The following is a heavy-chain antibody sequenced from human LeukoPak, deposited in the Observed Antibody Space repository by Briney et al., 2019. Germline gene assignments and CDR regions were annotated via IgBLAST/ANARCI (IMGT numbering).Heavy chain of an antibody. CDR1: GFTFTTYG. J-gene: IGHJ6*04. D-gene: IGHD3-10*02. V-gene: IGHV3-23*01. Sequence: GGSLRLSCSASGFTFTTYGMNWVRQAPGKGLERVSGIGGSGTRTYYADSVKGRFTISRDNAKNSLYLQMNSLRAEDTAGYYCAELGITMIGGVWGKGTTVTISS. CDR2: IGGSGTRT. CDR3: AELGITMIGGV.